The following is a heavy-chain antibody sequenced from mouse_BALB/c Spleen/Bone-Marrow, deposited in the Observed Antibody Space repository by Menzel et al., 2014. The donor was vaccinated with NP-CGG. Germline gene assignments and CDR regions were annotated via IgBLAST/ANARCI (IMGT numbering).Heavy chain of an antibody. V-gene: IGHV5-12-2*01. Sequence: EVMLVESGGGLVEPGGSLKLSCAASGFTFIAYTMSWVRQTPEKRLEWVAYLHNGGGSTYYPDTVKGRFTISRDNDKNTLCLQMSSLKSEDTAMYYCARHGEERPVLAVDYWGQGTSVTVSS. CDR2: LHNGGGST. D-gene: IGHD2-14*01. CDR1: GFTFIAYT. J-gene: IGHJ4*01. CDR3: ARHGEERPVLAVDY.